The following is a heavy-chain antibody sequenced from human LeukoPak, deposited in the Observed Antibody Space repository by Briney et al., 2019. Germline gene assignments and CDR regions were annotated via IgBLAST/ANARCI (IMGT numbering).Heavy chain of an antibody. J-gene: IGHJ5*02. CDR1: GYTITGYY. CDR3: ARDKKVVGATTYGWFDP. Sequence: ASVKVSCKASGYTITGYYMHWARQAPGQGLEWMGWINPNSGGTNYAQKFQGRVTMTRDTSISTAYMELSSLRSEDTAVYYCARDKKVVGATTYGWFDPWGQGTLVTVSS. V-gene: IGHV1-2*02. CDR2: INPNSGGT. D-gene: IGHD1-26*01.